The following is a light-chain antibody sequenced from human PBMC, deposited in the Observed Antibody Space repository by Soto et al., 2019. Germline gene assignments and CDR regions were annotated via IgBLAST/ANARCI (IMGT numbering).Light chain of an antibody. CDR1: QSVASRA. Sequence: IVLTQSPGTLSLSPGERATLSCRASQSVASRALAWYQQKPGQAPRLLMYYASKRATGIPDRFSGSGSGTDFTLTISRLEPEDFAVYYCQQYGSSPPMYTFGQVTKLEIK. CDR3: QQYGSSPPMYT. CDR2: YAS. J-gene: IGKJ2*01. V-gene: IGKV3-20*01.